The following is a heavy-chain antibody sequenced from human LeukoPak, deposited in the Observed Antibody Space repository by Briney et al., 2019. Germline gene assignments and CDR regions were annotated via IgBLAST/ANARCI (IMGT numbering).Heavy chain of an antibody. Sequence: GGSLRLSCAASGFTFSSYAMSWVRQAPGKGLEWLSFISGSGGDIHYADSVKGRFTISRDNAKNSLFLQMNSLRAEDTAVYYCARETMTTTYWGQGTQVTVSS. CDR3: ARETMTTTY. CDR2: ISGSGGDI. V-gene: IGHV3-21*04. CDR1: GFTFSSYA. D-gene: IGHD4-17*01. J-gene: IGHJ4*02.